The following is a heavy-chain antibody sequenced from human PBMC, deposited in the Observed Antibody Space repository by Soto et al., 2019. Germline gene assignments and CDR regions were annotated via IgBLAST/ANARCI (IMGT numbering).Heavy chain of an antibody. Sequence: QVQLVQSGAEVRKPGSSVKVSCEASGGSFNSHSFSWVRQAPGLGLEWVGRIIPILGITNHAQKFRGRVTISEDKSTSTVYIELSSLRSEDTAVYYCAKDGRGIKHGDYDVIWHFDVLGRGTLVTVSS. CDR1: GGSFNSHS. D-gene: IGHD4-17*01. CDR2: IIPILGIT. V-gene: IGHV1-69*08. J-gene: IGHJ2*01. CDR3: AKDGRGIKHGDYDVIWHFDV.